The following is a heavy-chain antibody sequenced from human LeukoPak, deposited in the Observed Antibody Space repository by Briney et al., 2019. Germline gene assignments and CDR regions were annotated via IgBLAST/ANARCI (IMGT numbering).Heavy chain of an antibody. CDR1: AGSISSSSYH. D-gene: IGHD2-21*01. CDR2: MYYRGTT. CDR3: AREYSRSVVAGSRPDL. Sequence: ASETLSLACSVDAGSISSSSYHWGWIRQSPGKGLEWIGSMYYRGTTYENSSLKSRLTLSIDTSNNQFSLKLTSVTAADTAVYVCAREYSRSVVAGSRPDLWGQGLLVTVSS. V-gene: IGHV4-39*02. J-gene: IGHJ4*02.